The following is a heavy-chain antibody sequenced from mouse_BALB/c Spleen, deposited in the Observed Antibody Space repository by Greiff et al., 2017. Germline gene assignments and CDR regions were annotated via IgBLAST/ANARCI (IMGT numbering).Heavy chain of an antibody. J-gene: IGHJ4*01. Sequence: DVKLVESGPGLVKPSQSLSLTCTVTGYSITSDYAWNWIRQFPGNKLEWMGYISYSGSTSYNPSLKSRISITRDTSKNQFFLQLNSVTTEDTATYYCARGGRNGNYYAMDYWGQGTSVTVSS. D-gene: IGHD2-1*01. CDR2: ISYSGST. CDR1: GYSITSDYA. V-gene: IGHV3-2*02. CDR3: ARGGRNGNYYAMDY.